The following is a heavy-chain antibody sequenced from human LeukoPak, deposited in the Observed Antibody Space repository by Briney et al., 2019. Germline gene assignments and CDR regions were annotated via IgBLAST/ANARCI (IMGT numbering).Heavy chain of an antibody. Sequence: SETLSLTCTVSGGSVSSGSYYWSWIRQPPGKGLEWTVYIYYRGSTNYNPSLKRRVTISVDTSKNQFSLKLSSVTAADTAVYYCASGGPYYYGSGSYPHWGQGTLVTVSS. J-gene: IGHJ4*02. CDR2: IYYRGST. V-gene: IGHV4-61*01. D-gene: IGHD3-10*01. CDR3: ASGGPYYYGSGSYPH. CDR1: GGSVSSGSYY.